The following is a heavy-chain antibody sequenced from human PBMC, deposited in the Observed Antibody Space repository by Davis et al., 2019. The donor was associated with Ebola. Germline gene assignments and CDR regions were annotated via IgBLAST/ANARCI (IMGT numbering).Heavy chain of an antibody. CDR2: IDHGDSYV. CDR1: GYTFARYW. D-gene: IGHD2-21*02. V-gene: IGHV5-10-1*01. CDR3: ARHECVADCSEFDF. J-gene: IGHJ4*02. Sequence: GESLKISCQASGYTFARYWISWVRQRPGKGLEWMGKIDHGDSYVKYSPSFQGHVTFSADRSTSVVYLQWTSLEASDTATYYCARHECVADCSEFDFWGQGTRVTVSS.